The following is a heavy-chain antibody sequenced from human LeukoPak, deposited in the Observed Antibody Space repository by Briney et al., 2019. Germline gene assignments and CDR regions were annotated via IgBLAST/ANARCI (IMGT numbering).Heavy chain of an antibody. V-gene: IGHV1-8*02. CDR3: ARDRVRWERTKPDY. J-gene: IGHJ4*02. Sequence: ASVKVSCKASGYTFTSYDINWVRQATGQGLEWMGWMNPNSGNTGYAQKFQGRVTMTRDMSTSTVYMELSSLRSEDTAVYYCARDRVRWERTKPDYWGQGTLVTVSS. CDR2: MNPNSGNT. CDR1: GYTFTSYD. D-gene: IGHD1-26*01.